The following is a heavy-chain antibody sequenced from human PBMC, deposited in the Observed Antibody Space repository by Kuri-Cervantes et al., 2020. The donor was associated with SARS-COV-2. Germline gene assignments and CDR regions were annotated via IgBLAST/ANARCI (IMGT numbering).Heavy chain of an antibody. Sequence: GESLKISCAASGFTFSSYWMHWVRQAPGKGLVWVSRINSDGSGTIYADSVKGRFTISRDNAKNTLYLQMNSLRAEDTAVYYCARDGGYRTSSSFDYWGQGTLVTVSS. D-gene: IGHD3-16*02. J-gene: IGHJ4*02. CDR3: ARDGGYRTSSSFDY. CDR2: INSDGSGT. V-gene: IGHV3-74*01. CDR1: GFTFSSYW.